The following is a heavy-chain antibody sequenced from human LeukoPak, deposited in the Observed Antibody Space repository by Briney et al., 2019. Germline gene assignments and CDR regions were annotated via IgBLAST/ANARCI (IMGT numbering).Heavy chain of an antibody. Sequence: ASVKVSCKASGYTFTYNDVNWVRQATGQGLEWMGWMNPGTGDTGHAPRFQGRLAMTADTSIKTAYMELSGLTSDDTAVYYCARGRAAADWGQGTLVTVSS. V-gene: IGHV1-8*01. D-gene: IGHD2-15*01. CDR1: GYTFTYND. J-gene: IGHJ4*02. CDR2: MNPGTGDT. CDR3: ARGRAAAD.